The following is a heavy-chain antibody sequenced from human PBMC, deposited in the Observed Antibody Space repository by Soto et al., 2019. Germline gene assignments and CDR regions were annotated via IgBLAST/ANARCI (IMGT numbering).Heavy chain of an antibody. Sequence: PSQTLCLTWTVADGSIISHYSCWSWNRQPPGEGLEWIGHIFDSGTTYTNPSLRSQVAISLDTSKNHFSLTLSSVTAADTAVYYCARGPSGDKVHYWGQGALVTVSS. CDR2: IFDSGTT. J-gene: IGHJ4*02. CDR3: ARGPSGDKVHY. D-gene: IGHD7-27*01. V-gene: IGHV4-30-4*01. CDR1: DGSIISHYSC.